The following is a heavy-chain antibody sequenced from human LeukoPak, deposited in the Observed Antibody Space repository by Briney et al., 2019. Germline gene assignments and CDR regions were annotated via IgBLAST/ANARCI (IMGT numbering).Heavy chain of an antibody. J-gene: IGHJ5*02. D-gene: IGHD2-2*01. CDR3: AKVVPAAIPNWFDP. CDR2: INHSGST. Sequence: SETLSLTCTVSGSSINSYYWSWIRQPPGKGLEWIGEINHSGSTNYNPSLKSRVTISVDTSKNQFSLKLSSVTAADTAVYYCAKVVPAAIPNWFDPWGQGTLVTVSS. V-gene: IGHV4-34*01. CDR1: GSSINSYY.